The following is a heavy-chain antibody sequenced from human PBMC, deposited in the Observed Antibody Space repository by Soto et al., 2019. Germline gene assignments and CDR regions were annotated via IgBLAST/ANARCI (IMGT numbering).Heavy chain of an antibody. CDR2: FDPEDGET. V-gene: IGHV1-24*01. Sequence: VSVKVSCKVSGYTRTELSMHWVRQAPGKGLEWMGGFDPEDGETIYAQKFQGRVTMTEDTSTDTAYMELSSLRSEDTAVYYCMVRGVSYYYGMDVWGQGTTVTVSS. J-gene: IGHJ6*02. CDR1: GYTRTELS. CDR3: MVRGVSYYYGMDV. D-gene: IGHD3-10*01.